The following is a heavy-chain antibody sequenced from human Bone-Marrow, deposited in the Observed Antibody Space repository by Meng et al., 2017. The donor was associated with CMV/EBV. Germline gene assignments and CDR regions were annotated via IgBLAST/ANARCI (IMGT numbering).Heavy chain of an antibody. J-gene: IGHJ4*02. CDR2: INPNSGGT. D-gene: IGHD5-24*01. Sequence: ASVKGSCKASGYTFTSYDINWVRQATGQGLEWMGWINPNSGGTNYAQKFQGRVTMTRETSISTAYMDLSRLRSDDTAVYYCASETDGYGRFDYWGQGTLVTVSS. V-gene: IGHV1-2*02. CDR1: GYTFTSYD. CDR3: ASETDGYGRFDY.